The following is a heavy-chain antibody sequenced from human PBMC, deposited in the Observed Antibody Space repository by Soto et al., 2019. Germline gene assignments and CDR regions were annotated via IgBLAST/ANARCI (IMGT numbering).Heavy chain of an antibody. CDR1: GFTFSSYS. CDR2: ISSSSRYI. V-gene: IGHV3-21*01. CDR3: ARGDYYDTSGPFSDAFDI. Sequence: PGGSLRLSCAASGFTFSSYSMNWVRQAPGEGLEWVSSISSSSRYIYYPDSVKGRFTISRDNAKNSLYLQMSSLRAEDTAVYYCARGDYYDTSGPFSDAFDIWGQGTMVTVSS. J-gene: IGHJ3*02. D-gene: IGHD3-22*01.